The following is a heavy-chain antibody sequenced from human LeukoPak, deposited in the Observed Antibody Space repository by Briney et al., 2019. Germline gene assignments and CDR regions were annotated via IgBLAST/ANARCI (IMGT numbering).Heavy chain of an antibody. Sequence: GGSLRLSCASSGFTFSDYYMSWIRQAPGKGLEWVSYISSSSTYTKYVDSVKGRLTISRDNAKNSLSLQMNSLRAEDTAVYYCARAGGGSASYFAYWGQGALVTVSS. CDR1: GFTFSDYY. V-gene: IGHV3-11*05. J-gene: IGHJ4*02. CDR3: ARAGGGSASYFAY. D-gene: IGHD6-19*01. CDR2: ISSSSTYT.